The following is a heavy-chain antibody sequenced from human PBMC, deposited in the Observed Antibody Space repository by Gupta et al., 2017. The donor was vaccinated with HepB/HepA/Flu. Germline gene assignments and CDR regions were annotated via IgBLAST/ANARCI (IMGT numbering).Heavy chain of an antibody. CDR2: INPNSGGT. J-gene: IGHJ3*02. CDR3: ASPAYYDILTGPSDAFDI. CDR1: GYTFTGYY. D-gene: IGHD3-9*01. Sequence: QVQLVQSGAAVKKPGASVKVSCKASGYTFTGYYMHWVRQAPGQGLEWMGWINPNSGGTNYAQKFQGRVTMTRDTSISTAYMELSRLRSDDTAVYYCASPAYYDILTGPSDAFDIWGQGTMVTVSS. V-gene: IGHV1-2*02.